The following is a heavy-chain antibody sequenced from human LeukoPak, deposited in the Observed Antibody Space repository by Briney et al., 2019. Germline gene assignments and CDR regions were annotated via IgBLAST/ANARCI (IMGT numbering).Heavy chain of an antibody. J-gene: IGHJ4*02. V-gene: IGHV4-61*02. CDR2: IYTSGST. D-gene: IGHD6-13*01. Sequence: SETLSLTCTVPGGSISSGSYYWSWIRQPAGKGLEWIGRIYTSGSTNYNPSLKSRVTISVDTSKNQFSLKLSSVTAADTAVYYCANAGVAAAGTIYWGQGTLVTVSS. CDR3: ANAGVAAAGTIY. CDR1: GGSISSGSYY.